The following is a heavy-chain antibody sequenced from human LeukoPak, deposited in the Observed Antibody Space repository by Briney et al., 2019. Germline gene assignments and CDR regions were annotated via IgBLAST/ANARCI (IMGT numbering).Heavy chain of an antibody. CDR1: GFTFSSYT. Sequence: GGSLRLSCAASGFTFSSYTMNWVRQAPGKGLEWISSINTLSTDIHYRDSVKGRFTIPRDNAKNSLFLQMNSLRADDTAIYYCARSSWGSSTNSWGQGTLVIVSS. J-gene: IGHJ4*02. D-gene: IGHD3-16*01. V-gene: IGHV3-21*01. CDR2: INTLSTDI. CDR3: ARSSWGSSTNS.